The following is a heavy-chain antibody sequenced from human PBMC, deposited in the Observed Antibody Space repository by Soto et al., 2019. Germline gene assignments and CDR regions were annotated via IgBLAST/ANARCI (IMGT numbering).Heavy chain of an antibody. CDR3: ARWSYSVTPLRSFDL. V-gene: IGHV4-59*01. CDR2: IYNSGTT. Sequence: SETLSLTCTVSGASISPYFWSWIRQSPGKGLEWIGYIYNSGTTNYNPSLTSRVTISVDTSKNQFSLTLNSVTAADTAVYYCARWSYSVTPLRSFDLWGRGTLVTVSS. CDR1: GASISPYF. J-gene: IGHJ2*01. D-gene: IGHD4-17*01.